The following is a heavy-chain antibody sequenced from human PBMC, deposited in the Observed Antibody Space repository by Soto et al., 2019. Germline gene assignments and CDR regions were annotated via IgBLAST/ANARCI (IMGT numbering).Heavy chain of an antibody. CDR2: ISSNGGST. D-gene: IGHD3-9*01. CDR3: VKDRYSISGAFDI. J-gene: IGHJ3*02. V-gene: IGHV3-64D*06. Sequence: GGSLRLSCSASGFTFSSYAMHWVRQAPGKGLEYVSAISSNGGSTYYADSVKGRFTISRDNSKNTLYLQMSSLRAEDTAVYYCVKDRYSISGAFDIWGQGTMVTVSS. CDR1: GFTFSSYA.